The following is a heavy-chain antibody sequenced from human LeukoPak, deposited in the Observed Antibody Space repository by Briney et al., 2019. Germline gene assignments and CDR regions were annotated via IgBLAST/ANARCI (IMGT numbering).Heavy chain of an antibody. D-gene: IGHD6-6*01. CDR2: ICSGGST. Sequence: GGSLRLSCEASGFTVSSNYMSWVRQAPGKGLEWVSVICSGGSTYYADSVKGRFTISRDNSKNTLYLQMNSLRAEDTAVYYCARDLQLVGTFDYWGQGTLVTVSS. CDR3: ARDLQLVGTFDY. CDR1: GFTVSSNY. J-gene: IGHJ4*02. V-gene: IGHV3-66*02.